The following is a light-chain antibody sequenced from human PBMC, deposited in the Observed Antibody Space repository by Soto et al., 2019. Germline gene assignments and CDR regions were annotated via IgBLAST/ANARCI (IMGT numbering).Light chain of an antibody. V-gene: IGKV3-20*01. CDR1: QSVSSSY. CDR3: QQYARSPLT. Sequence: EIVLTQSPGTLSLSPGERATLSCRASQSVSSSYLAWYQQQPGQAPRLLIYGASSRATGIPDRFSGSGSGTDFTLTISRLEPEDFAVYYCQQYARSPLTFGGGTKVEIK. CDR2: GAS. J-gene: IGKJ4*01.